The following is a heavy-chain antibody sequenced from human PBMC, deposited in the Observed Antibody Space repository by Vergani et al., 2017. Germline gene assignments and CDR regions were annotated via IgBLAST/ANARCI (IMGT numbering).Heavy chain of an antibody. CDR3: ARDASGYYFGFDY. D-gene: IGHD3-3*01. CDR2: IFSNDEK. J-gene: IGHJ4*02. Sequence: QVTLKESGPVLVKPTETLTLTCPVSGFSLSNARMGVSWIRQPPGKALEWLAHIFSNDEKSYSTSLKSRLTISKDTSKSQVVLTMTNMDPVDTATYYCARDASGYYFGFDYWGQGTLVTVSS. V-gene: IGHV2-26*01. CDR1: GFSLSNARMG.